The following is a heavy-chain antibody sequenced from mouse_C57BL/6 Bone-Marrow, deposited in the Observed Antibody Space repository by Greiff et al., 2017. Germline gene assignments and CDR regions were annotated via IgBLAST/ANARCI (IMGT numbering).Heavy chain of an antibody. V-gene: IGHV5-4*01. Sequence: EVQLVESGGGLVKPGGSLKLSCAASGFTFSSYAMSWVRQTPEKRLEWVATISDGGSYTYYPDNVKGRFTISRDNAKNNLYLQMSHLKSEDTAMYYCARPIRYFDGWGTGTTVTVSS. CDR3: ARPIRYFDG. J-gene: IGHJ1*03. CDR1: GFTFSSYA. CDR2: ISDGGSYT.